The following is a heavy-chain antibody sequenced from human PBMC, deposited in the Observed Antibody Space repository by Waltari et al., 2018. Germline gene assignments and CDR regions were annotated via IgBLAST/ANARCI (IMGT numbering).Heavy chain of an antibody. CDR2: MNPNSGNT. J-gene: IGHJ3*02. D-gene: IGHD1-26*01. CDR1: GYTFPSYA. CDR3: ARSGRRIDAFDI. V-gene: IGHV1-8*03. Sequence: QVQLVQSGAELKKPGASVQVSCKASGYTFPSYALNWVRQATGQGLEWRGWMNPNSGNTGYAQKFQGRVTITRNTSISTAYMELSSLRSEDTAVYYCARSGRRIDAFDIWGQGTMVTVSS.